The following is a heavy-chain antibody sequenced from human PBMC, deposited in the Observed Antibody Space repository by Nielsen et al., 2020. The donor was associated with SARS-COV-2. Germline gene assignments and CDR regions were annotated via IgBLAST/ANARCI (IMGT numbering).Heavy chain of an antibody. CDR1: GGSFSSYY. J-gene: IGHJ6*03. CDR3: ARVRREAYYYYYMDV. V-gene: IGHV4-39*07. CDR2: IYYSGST. Sequence: SQTLSLTCAVYGGSFSSYYWGWIRQPPGKGLEWIGSIYYSGSTYYNPSLKSRVTISVDTSKNQFSLKLSSVTAADTAVYYCARVRREAYYYYYMDVWGKGTTVTVSS.